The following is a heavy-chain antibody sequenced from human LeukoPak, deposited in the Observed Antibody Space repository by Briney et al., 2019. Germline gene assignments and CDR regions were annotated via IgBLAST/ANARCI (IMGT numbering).Heavy chain of an antibody. CDR3: ARDRGYSYGLPYYFDY. J-gene: IGHJ4*02. CDR2: IYTSGST. CDR1: GGSISSYY. Sequence: SGTLSLTCTVSGGSISSYYWSWIRQPAGKGLEWIGRIYTSGSTNYNPSLKSRVTMSVDTSKNQFSLKLSSVTAADTAVYYCARDRGYSYGLPYYFDYWGQGTLVTVSS. V-gene: IGHV4-4*07. D-gene: IGHD5-18*01.